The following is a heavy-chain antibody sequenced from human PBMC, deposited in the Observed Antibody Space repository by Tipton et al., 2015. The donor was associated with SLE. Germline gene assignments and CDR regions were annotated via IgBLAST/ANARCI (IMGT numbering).Heavy chain of an antibody. CDR2: ISYDGSNK. CDR3: ASIYSIAAAGAIDY. D-gene: IGHD6-13*01. V-gene: IGHV3-30*03. Sequence: SLRLSCAASGFTFSSYGMHWVRQAPGKGLEWVAVISYDGSNKYYADSVKGRFTISRDNSKNTLYLQMNSLRAEDTAVYYCASIYSIAAAGAIDYWGQGTLVTVSS. J-gene: IGHJ4*02. CDR1: GFTFSSYG.